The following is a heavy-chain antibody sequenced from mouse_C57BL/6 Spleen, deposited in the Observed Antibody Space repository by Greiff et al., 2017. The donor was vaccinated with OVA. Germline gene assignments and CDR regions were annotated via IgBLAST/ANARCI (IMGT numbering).Heavy chain of an antibody. CDR3: AKPGGYYDSSYGPYAMDY. D-gene: IGHD1-1*01. J-gene: IGHJ4*01. V-gene: IGHV2-3*01. CDR2: IWGDGST. CDR1: GFSLTSYG. Sequence: QVQLKESGPGLVAPSQSLSITCTVSGFSLTSYGVSWVRQPPGKGLEWLGVIWGDGSTNYHSALISRLSISKDNSKSQVFLKMNSLQTDDTATYCCAKPGGYYDSSYGPYAMDYWGQGTSVTVSS.